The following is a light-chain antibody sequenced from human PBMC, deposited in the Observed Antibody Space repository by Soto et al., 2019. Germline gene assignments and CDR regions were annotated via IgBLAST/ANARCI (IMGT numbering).Light chain of an antibody. CDR2: TAS. Sequence: DIQMTQSPSTVSAYVGDSVTITCRDSPSITNWLACYQQKLGKAPDLLIYTASNLESGVPSRFSGSGSGTDFTLTISSLQPEDFATYFCQQSYSRPRTFGQGTKVDIK. CDR3: QQSYSRPRT. J-gene: IGKJ1*01. CDR1: PSITNW. V-gene: IGKV1-39*01.